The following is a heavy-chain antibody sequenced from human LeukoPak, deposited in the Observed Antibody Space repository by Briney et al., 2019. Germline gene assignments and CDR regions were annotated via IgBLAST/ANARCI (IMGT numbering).Heavy chain of an antibody. CDR2: ISSSSSTI. D-gene: IGHD6-13*01. CDR1: GFTFSSYS. V-gene: IGHV3-48*04. CDR3: ARDFGSSWHHYYFDY. Sequence: QAGGSLRLSCAASGFTFSSYSMNWVRQAPGKGLEWVSYISSSSSTIYYADSVKGRFTISRDNAKNSLYLQMNSLRAEDTAVYYCARDFGSSWHHYYFDYWGQGTLVTVSS. J-gene: IGHJ4*02.